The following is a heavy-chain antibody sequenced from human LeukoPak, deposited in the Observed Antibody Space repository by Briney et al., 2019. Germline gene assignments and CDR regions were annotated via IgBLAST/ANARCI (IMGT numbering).Heavy chain of an antibody. CDR1: GGSISSYY. V-gene: IGHV4-59*01. CDR2: IYYSGGT. CDR3: ARVLGVRGWFDP. Sequence: ASETLSLTCTVSGGSISSYYWSWIRQPPGKGLEWIGYIYYSGGTNYNPSLRSRVTISVDTSKNQFSLKLTSVTAADTAVYYCARVLGVRGWFDPWGQGMLVTVSS. D-gene: IGHD3-10*01. J-gene: IGHJ5*02.